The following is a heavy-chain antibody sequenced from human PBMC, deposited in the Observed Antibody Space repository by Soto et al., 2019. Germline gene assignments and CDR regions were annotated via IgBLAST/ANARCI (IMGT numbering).Heavy chain of an antibody. J-gene: IGHJ2*01. Sequence: EVQLVESGGDLVQPGRSLRLSCADSGFTFDDYAMHWIRQAPGKGLEWVSGISWNSGTIGYAGSVKGRFTISRDNAKNSLYLQMNSLRPEDTALYYCAKKVRDSGWYRYFDLWGRGTLVTVSS. CDR1: GFTFDDYA. V-gene: IGHV3-9*01. CDR2: ISWNSGTI. CDR3: AKKVRDSGWYRYFDL. D-gene: IGHD6-19*01.